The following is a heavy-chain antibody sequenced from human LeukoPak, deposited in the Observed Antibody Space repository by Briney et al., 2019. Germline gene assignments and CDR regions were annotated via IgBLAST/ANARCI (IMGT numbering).Heavy chain of an antibody. CDR3: ARDVGSPPSDPKYFDY. V-gene: IGHV3-48*03. D-gene: IGHD1-26*01. CDR1: GFTFSSYG. J-gene: IGHJ4*02. Sequence: PGGSLRLSCAASGFTFSSYGMNWVRQAPGKGLEWVSYISRSGSTISDADSVKGRFTISRDSAKNSLYLQMNSLRAEDTGVYYCARDVGSPPSDPKYFDYWGQGTLVTVYS. CDR2: ISRSGSTI.